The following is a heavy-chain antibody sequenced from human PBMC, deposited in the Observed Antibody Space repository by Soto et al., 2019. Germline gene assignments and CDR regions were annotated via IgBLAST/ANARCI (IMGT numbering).Heavy chain of an antibody. J-gene: IGHJ4*02. CDR3: ARPRHPQYIGPFDY. CDR2: ISYDGSNK. V-gene: IGHV3-30-3*01. Sequence: GGSLRLSCAASGFTFSSYAMHWVRQAPGKGLEWVAVISYDGSNKYYADSVKGRFTISRDNSKNTLYLQMNSLRAEDTAVYYCARPRHPQYIGPFDYWGQGTLVTVSS. CDR1: GFTFSSYA. D-gene: IGHD5-12*01.